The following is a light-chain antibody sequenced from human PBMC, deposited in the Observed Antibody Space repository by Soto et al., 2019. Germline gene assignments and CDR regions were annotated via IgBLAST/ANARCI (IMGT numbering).Light chain of an antibody. CDR1: QDIRTW. V-gene: IGKV1-12*01. CDR3: QQANSVPYT. J-gene: IGKJ2*01. CDR2: TAS. Sequence: DIQMTQSPSFVSASVGDRVTITCRSSQDIRTWLAWYQQKPGRAPNLLIYTASSLQSGVPSRFSGSGSGTDFTLTISSLQPEDFATYYCQQANSVPYTFGQGTKLEI.